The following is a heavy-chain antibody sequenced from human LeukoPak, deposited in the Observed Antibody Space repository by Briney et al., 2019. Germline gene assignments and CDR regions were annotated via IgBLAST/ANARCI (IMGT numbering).Heavy chain of an antibody. CDR3: AKYRGFGDSYDS. CDR1: GFPFTIYT. Sequence: GGSLRLSCAASGFPFTIYTMSWVRQAPGKGLEWVSSIGGSSTYYADFVKGRFTISRDTSKNTMDLQMNSLRAEDTARYYCAKYRGFGDSYDSWGQGTLVTVSS. J-gene: IGHJ4*02. V-gene: IGHV3-23*01. D-gene: IGHD3-10*01. CDR2: IGGSST.